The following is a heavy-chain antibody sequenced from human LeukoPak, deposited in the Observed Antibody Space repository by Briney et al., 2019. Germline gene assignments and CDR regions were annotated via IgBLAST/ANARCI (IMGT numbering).Heavy chain of an antibody. J-gene: IGHJ4*02. CDR3: AQEGYYDSSGYLVH. CDR2: ISGGGSNK. CDR1: GFTFSNAW. V-gene: IGHV3-23*01. D-gene: IGHD3-22*01. Sequence: GGSLRLSCTASGFTFSNAWMTWVRQAPGKGLEWVSAISGGGSNKYYADSVKGRFTISRDSSKNTLYLQMNSLRDEDTAVYYCAQEGYYDSSGYLVHWGQGTLVTVSS.